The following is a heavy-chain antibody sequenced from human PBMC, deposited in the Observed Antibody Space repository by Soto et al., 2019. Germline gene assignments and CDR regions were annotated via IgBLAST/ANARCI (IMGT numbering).Heavy chain of an antibody. CDR2: IKRDGSEK. D-gene: IGHD2-15*01. CDR1: GFTFSSYW. Sequence: GGSLRLSCAASGFTFSSYWMSWVRQAPGKGLEWVANIKRDGSEKYYVDSVKGRFTISRDNAKNSLYLQMNSLRAEDTAVYYCARVGGGKENFYYYYYMDVWGKGTTVTVSS. CDR3: ARVGGGKENFYYYYYMDV. J-gene: IGHJ6*03. V-gene: IGHV3-7*03.